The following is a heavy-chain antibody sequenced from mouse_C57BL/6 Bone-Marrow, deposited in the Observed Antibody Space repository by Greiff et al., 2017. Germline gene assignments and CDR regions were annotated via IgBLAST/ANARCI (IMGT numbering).Heavy chain of an antibody. Sequence: EVKLMESGGGLVKPGGSLKLSCAASGFTFSSYAMSWVRQTPEKRLAWVATISDGGSYTYYPANVKGRFTISRDNAKNNLYLQMSHLKSEDTAMYYCARELRTYLDYWGQGTTLTVSS. D-gene: IGHD1-1*01. J-gene: IGHJ2*01. CDR1: GFTFSSYA. V-gene: IGHV5-4*01. CDR2: ISDGGSYT. CDR3: ARELRTYLDY.